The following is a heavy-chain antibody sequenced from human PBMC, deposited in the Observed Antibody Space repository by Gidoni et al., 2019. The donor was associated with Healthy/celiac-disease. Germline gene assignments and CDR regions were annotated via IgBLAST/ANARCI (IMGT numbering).Heavy chain of an antibody. CDR2: IRSNGGST. V-gene: IGHV3-64D*06. CDR3: VKGDIVVVVAATPLDY. D-gene: IGHD2-15*01. Sequence: EVQLVESGGALVQPGGSPGPSCSASGFPSLTYAMHWVRQAPGKGLEYVSAIRSNGGSTYYADSVKGRFTISRDNSKNTLYLQMSSLRAEDTAVYYCVKGDIVVVVAATPLDYWDQGTLVTVSS. J-gene: IGHJ4*02. CDR1: GFPSLTYA.